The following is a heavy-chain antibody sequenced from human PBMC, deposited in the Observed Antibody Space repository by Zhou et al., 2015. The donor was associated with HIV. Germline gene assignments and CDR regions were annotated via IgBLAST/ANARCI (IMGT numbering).Heavy chain of an antibody. Sequence: QVQLVESGGGVVQAGGSLRLSCAASGFIFSHYGIHWVRQAPGKGLEWVAIIWFDGSNQLYADSVKGRFTISRDQTKNTVYLQMNSLRAEDTAVYYCTVASSPAGPDVPKFDPWGQGTLVTVSS. CDR2: IWFDGSNQ. J-gene: IGHJ5*02. V-gene: IGHV3-33*01. CDR3: TVASSPAGPDVPKFDP. D-gene: IGHD2-2*01. CDR1: GFIFSHYG.